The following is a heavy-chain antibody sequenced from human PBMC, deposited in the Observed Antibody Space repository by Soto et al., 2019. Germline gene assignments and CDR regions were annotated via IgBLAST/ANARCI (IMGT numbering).Heavy chain of an antibody. CDR3: AKDRITIFGVVITNFDY. J-gene: IGHJ4*02. D-gene: IGHD3-3*01. V-gene: IGHV3-23*01. Sequence: EVQLLESGGGLVQPGGSLRLSCAASGFTFSSYAMSWVRQAPGKGLEWVSAISGSGGSTYYADSVKGRFTISRDNSKNTLYLQMNSLSAEDTAVYYCAKDRITIFGVVITNFDYWGQGTLVTVSS. CDR2: ISGSGGST. CDR1: GFTFSSYA.